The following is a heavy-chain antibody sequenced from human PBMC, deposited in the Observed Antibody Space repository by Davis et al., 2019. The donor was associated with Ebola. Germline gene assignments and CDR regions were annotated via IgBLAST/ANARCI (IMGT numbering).Heavy chain of an antibody. CDR3: ARFSRGNPIDD. V-gene: IGHV3-7*03. J-gene: IGHJ4*02. CDR2: IKPDGNEQ. Sequence: ETLSLTCTVSGGSISTTSYYWGWIRQPPGKGLEWVANIKPDGNEQQYVDSVKGRFTVSRDNVKNSLYLQLNSLRAEDTAVYYCARFSRGNPIDDWGQGTLVTVSS. CDR1: GGSISTTSYY.